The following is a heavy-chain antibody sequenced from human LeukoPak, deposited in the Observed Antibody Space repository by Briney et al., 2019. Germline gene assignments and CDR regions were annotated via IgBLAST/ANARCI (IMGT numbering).Heavy chain of an antibody. V-gene: IGHV3-33*01. D-gene: IGHD3-10*01. J-gene: IGHJ6*02. Sequence: PGGSLRLSCAAPLDSFTSAGGRTGCQAPGKGLEWVAVIWYDGSNTYYADSVKGRFTISRDNSQITLYLQMNSLRAQGTPLYYCARDPADGSGSYYTLYYYYGMDVWGQGTTVTVSS. CDR1: LDSFTSAG. CDR3: ARDPADGSGSYYTLYYYYGMDV. CDR2: IWYDGSNT.